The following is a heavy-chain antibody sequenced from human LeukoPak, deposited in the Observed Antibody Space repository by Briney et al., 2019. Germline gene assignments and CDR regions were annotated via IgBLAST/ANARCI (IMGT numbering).Heavy chain of an antibody. CDR2: ISGSGGST. V-gene: IGHV3-23*01. D-gene: IGHD3-22*01. J-gene: IGHJ4*02. CDR3: AKAHTMIVVVITPYYFDY. CDR1: GFTFSSYA. Sequence: GGSLRLSCAASGFTFSSYAMSWVRQAPGKGLEWVSAISGSGGSTYYADSVKGRFTISRDNSKNTLYLQMNSLRAEDTAVYYCAKAHTMIVVVITPYYFDYWGQGTLVTVSS.